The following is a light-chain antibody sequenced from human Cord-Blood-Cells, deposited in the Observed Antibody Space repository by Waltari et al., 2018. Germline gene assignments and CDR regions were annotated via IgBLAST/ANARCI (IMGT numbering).Light chain of an antibody. CDR2: GAS. CDR3: QQYGSSPGWT. J-gene: IGKJ1*01. V-gene: IGKV3-20*01. CDR1: QSVSSSY. Sequence: GTLSLSPGERATLSCRASQSVSSSYLAWYQQKPGQAPRLLIYGASSRATGIPDRFSGSGSGTDFTLTISRLEPEDFAVYYCQQYGSSPGWTFGQGTKVEIK.